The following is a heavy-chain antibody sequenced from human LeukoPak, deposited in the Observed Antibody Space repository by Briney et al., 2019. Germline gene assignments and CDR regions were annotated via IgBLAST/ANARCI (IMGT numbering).Heavy chain of an antibody. CDR3: ASAQSLYSYNWNYGGGGFDP. CDR1: GGTFSSYA. J-gene: IGHJ5*02. D-gene: IGHD1-7*01. V-gene: IGHV1-69*05. CDR2: IIPIFGTA. Sequence: ASVKVSCKASGGTFSSYAISWVRQAPGQGLEWMGGIIPIFGTANYAQKFQGRVTITTDESTSTAYMELSSLRSEDTAVYYCASAQSLYSYNWNYGGGGFDPWGQGTLVTVSS.